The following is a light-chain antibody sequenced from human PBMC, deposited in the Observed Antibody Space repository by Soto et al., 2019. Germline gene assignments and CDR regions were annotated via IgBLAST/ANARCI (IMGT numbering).Light chain of an antibody. J-gene: IGKJ3*01. CDR1: RFVSNYY. V-gene: IGKV3-20*01. CDR2: AAS. CDR3: QHYADSPPVFT. Sequence: DIVLTQSPGTLSLSPGDRATLSCRTSRFVSNYYVAWYQQRPGQAPRLLIYAASSRATDITDRFSGSGSGTDCTLTTSRLEPEDFAVYSCQHYADSPPVFTFGPGTKVEI.